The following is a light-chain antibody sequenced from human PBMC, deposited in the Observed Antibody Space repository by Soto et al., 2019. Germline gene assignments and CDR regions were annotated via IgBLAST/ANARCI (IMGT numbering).Light chain of an antibody. Sequence: QSVLTQSPSASVTPGQRVTISCSGSRSNIGTYAVNWYQQLPGAAPTLLIFRNHQRPSGVPARFSGSKSGTSASLAISGPQSDDEADYYCAAWDASLSAVVFGGGTKLTVL. V-gene: IGLV1-44*01. CDR1: RSNIGTYA. CDR3: AAWDASLSAVV. CDR2: RNH. J-gene: IGLJ2*01.